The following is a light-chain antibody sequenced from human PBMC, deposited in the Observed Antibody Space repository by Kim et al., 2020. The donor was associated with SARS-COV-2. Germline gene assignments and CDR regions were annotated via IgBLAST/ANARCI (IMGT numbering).Light chain of an antibody. Sequence: DIQMTQSPSSLSASVGDRVTITCRASQDIRNDLGWYQQNPGRAPKRLIYAASSLQSGVPSRFSGSGSGTEFTLTISSLQPEDFATYYCLQHSTFPITFGQGTRLEIK. J-gene: IGKJ5*01. V-gene: IGKV1-17*01. CDR1: QDIRND. CDR2: AAS. CDR3: LQHSTFPIT.